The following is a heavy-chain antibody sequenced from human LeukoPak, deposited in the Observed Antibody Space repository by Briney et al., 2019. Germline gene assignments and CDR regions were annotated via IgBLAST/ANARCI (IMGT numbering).Heavy chain of an antibody. Sequence: SGPTLVKPTQTLTLTCTFSGFSLSTSGVGVGWIRQPPGKALQWLALIYSNDDKRYSPSLKSRLTITKDTSKNQVVLTMTNMDPVDTATYYCARELSSSVYALPFDHWGQGILVTVSS. J-gene: IGHJ4*02. CDR3: ARELSSSVYALPFDH. V-gene: IGHV2-5*01. D-gene: IGHD3-22*01. CDR1: GFSLSTSGVG. CDR2: IYSNDDK.